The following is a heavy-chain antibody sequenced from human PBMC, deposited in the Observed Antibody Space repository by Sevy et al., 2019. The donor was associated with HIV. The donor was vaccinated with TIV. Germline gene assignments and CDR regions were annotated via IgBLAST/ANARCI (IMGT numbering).Heavy chain of an antibody. CDR2: IKQDGSEK. Sequence: GGSLRLSCAASGFSFSSYWMRWVRQAPGKGLEWVANIKQDGSEKYYVDSVKGRFTISRDDAKNSLYLQMNSLSVADTAAYYCARVGSAPKEDSGYEDALDIWGQGTMVTVSS. V-gene: IGHV3-7*01. CDR1: GFSFSSYW. D-gene: IGHD5-12*01. CDR3: ARVGSAPKEDSGYEDALDI. J-gene: IGHJ3*02.